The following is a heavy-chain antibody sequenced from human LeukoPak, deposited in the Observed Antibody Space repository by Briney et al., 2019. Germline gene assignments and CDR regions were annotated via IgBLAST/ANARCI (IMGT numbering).Heavy chain of an antibody. CDR3: AKGGASVTRYVDY. J-gene: IGHJ4*02. Sequence: GGSLRLSCAASGFTSSSYSMQWVRQTPGKGLEWVGIMSNSGENTFYGEAVKGRFTISRDNSQNTLYLQMNSLRPEDTAVYYCAKGGASVTRYVDYWGRGTLVTVSS. V-gene: IGHV3-30*18. D-gene: IGHD4-17*01. CDR2: MSNSGENT. CDR1: GFTSSSYS.